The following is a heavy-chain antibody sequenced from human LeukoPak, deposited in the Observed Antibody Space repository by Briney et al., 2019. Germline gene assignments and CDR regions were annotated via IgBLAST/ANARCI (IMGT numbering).Heavy chain of an antibody. CDR2: ISAYNGNT. J-gene: IGHJ5*02. CDR3: ARDWLRFLEWPHNWFDP. D-gene: IGHD3-3*01. CDR1: GYTFTNYG. V-gene: IGHV1-18*01. Sequence: ASVKVSCKASGYTFTNYGISWVRQAPGQGLEWMGWISAYNGNTNYAQKLQGRVTMTTDTSTSTAYMELRSLRSDDTAVYYCARDWLRFLEWPHNWFDPWGQGTLVTVSS.